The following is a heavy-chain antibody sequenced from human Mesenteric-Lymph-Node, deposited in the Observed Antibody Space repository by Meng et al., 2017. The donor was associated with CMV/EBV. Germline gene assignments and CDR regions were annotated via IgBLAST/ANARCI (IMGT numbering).Heavy chain of an antibody. CDR2: INHSGST. CDR1: GGSFSGYY. V-gene: IGHV4-34*01. J-gene: IGHJ4*02. D-gene: IGHD4-23*01. CDR3: ARHQRWLKSEGGFNY. Sequence: QVHLQHGGAELFKPSETLSLTCAVYGGSFSGYYWSWIRQPPGKGLEWIGEINHSGSTNYNPSLKSRVTISVDTSKNQFSLKLSSVTAADTAVYYCARHQRWLKSEGGFNYWGQGTLVTVSS.